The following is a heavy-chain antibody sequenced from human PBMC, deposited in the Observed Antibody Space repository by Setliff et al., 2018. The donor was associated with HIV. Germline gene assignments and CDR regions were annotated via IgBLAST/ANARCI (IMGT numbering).Heavy chain of an antibody. Sequence: AGGSLRLSCAASGFTFDDYGMSWVRQTPRKGLEWVSGINWNGGSTAYADSVKGRFTISRDNAKNSLYLQMNSLRAEDTALYYCARRGSSYYYYGMDVWGQGTTVTVSS. V-gene: IGHV3-20*04. CDR3: ARRGSSYYYYGMDV. D-gene: IGHD2-15*01. J-gene: IGHJ6*02. CDR1: GFTFDDYG. CDR2: INWNGGST.